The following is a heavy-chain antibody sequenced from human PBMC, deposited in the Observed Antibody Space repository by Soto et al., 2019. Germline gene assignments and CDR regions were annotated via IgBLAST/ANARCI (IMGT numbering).Heavy chain of an antibody. CDR1: GYSISSGYY. CDR2: VSHSGST. J-gene: IGHJ6*02. V-gene: IGHV4-38-2*01. CDR3: ARSRGSRPYGMHV. D-gene: IGHD3-22*01. Sequence: SETLSLTCAVSGYSISSGYYWGWIRQSPGKGLEWIGYVSHSGSTYYNPSLKSRVTTSIDTSKNQFSLTLSSVTAADTAVYFCARSRGSRPYGMHVSDPTTTLTVS.